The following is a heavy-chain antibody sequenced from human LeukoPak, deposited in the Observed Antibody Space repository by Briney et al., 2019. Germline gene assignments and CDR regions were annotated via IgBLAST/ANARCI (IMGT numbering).Heavy chain of an antibody. J-gene: IGHJ4*02. CDR3: ARDAFQPGLIDS. D-gene: IGHD2-2*01. CDR1: GFTFSRYA. Sequence: GGSLRLSCAASGFTFSRYAMNWVRQAPGKGLEWVSYINTDSSDIHYADSVKGRFTISRDNARNTLYLQLSSLRAEDSGVYYCARDAFQPGLIDSWGQGTLVTVSS. V-gene: IGHV3-21*05. CDR2: INTDSSDI.